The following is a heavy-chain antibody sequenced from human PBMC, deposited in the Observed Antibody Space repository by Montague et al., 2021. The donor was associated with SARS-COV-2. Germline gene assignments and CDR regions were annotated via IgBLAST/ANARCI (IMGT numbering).Heavy chain of an antibody. CDR1: GGSLSSFY. J-gene: IGHJ4*02. Sequence: SETLSLTCSVSGGSLSSFYWSWIRQPPGKGLEYIGYIHYSGSTNFSPSLNSRVSTSLDTSKNQFSLKLTSVTAADTAIYFCARDRFDFGAGRQGTIDFWGQGTLVTVSS. V-gene: IGHV4-59*12. CDR3: ARDRFDFGAGRQGTIDF. CDR2: IHYSGST. D-gene: IGHD3-10*01.